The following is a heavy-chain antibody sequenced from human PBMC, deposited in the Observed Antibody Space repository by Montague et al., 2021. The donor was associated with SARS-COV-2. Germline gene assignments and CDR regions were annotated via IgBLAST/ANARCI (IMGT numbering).Heavy chain of an antibody. CDR2: IYTSGGT. J-gene: IGHJ4*02. Sequence: TLSLTCTVSGGSIRSSSYYWSWIRQPAGKGLEWIGRIYTSGGTKSNPSLNSRVTILVDTSKNQVSLNLRSVTAADTAVYDGARVGGGTTRYFDTWGQGTLVTVSS. D-gene: IGHD1-1*01. CDR3: ARVGGGTTRYFDT. CDR1: GGSIRSSSYY. V-gene: IGHV4-61*02.